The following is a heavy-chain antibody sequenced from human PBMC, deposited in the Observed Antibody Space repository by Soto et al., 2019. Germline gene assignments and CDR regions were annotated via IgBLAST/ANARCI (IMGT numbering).Heavy chain of an antibody. V-gene: IGHV3-23*01. CDR1: GFTFSSYA. CDR3: AREGTGTTGLYYYMDV. D-gene: IGHD1-7*01. Sequence: GGSLRLSCAASGFTFSSYAMSWVRQAPGKGLEWVSAISGSGGSTYYADSVKGRFTISRDNSKNTLYLQMNSLRAEDTAVYYCAREGTGTTGLYYYMDVWGKGTTVTVSS. J-gene: IGHJ6*03. CDR2: ISGSGGST.